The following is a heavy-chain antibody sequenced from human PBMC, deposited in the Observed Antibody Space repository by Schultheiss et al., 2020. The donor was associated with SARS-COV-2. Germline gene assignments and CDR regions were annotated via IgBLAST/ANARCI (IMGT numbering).Heavy chain of an antibody. CDR2: IYSGGST. CDR1: GFTVSSNY. D-gene: IGHD3-3*01. Sequence: GGSLRLSCAASGFTVSSNYMSWVRQAPGKGLEWVSVIYSGGSTYYADSVKGRFTISRDNSKNTLYLQMNSLRAEDTAVYYCARHGDFWSGRSWFDPWGQGTLVTVSS. V-gene: IGHV3-53*01. CDR3: ARHGDFWSGRSWFDP. J-gene: IGHJ5*02.